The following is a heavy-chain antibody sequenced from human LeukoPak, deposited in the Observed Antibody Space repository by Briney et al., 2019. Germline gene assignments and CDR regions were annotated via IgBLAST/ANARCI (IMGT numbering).Heavy chain of an antibody. CDR3: ARDGCSSTSCYYNWFDP. D-gene: IGHD2-2*01. J-gene: IGHJ5*02. CDR2: ISAYNGNT. CDR1: GYTFTSYG. V-gene: IGHV1-18*01. Sequence: ASVKVSCKASGYTFTSYGISWVRQAPGQGLEWMGWISAYNGNTNYAQKLQGRVTMTTDTSTSTAYMELRSLRSDDTAVYYCARDGCSSTSCYYNWFDPWGQGTLVTVPS.